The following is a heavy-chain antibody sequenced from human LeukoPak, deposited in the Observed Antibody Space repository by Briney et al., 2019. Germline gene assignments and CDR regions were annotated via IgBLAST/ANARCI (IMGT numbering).Heavy chain of an antibody. V-gene: IGHV1-2*06. CDR1: GYTFTAYH. CDR2: INPNSGDA. CDR3: ASDVAKVTPGDH. Sequence: AASVTVSCTASGYTFTAYHVHWVRQAPGQGLEWMGHINPNSGDAWYAQKFQGRVTMTRDTSISTTYVELSRLRSDDTALYYCASDVAKVTPGDHWGQGTLVTVSS. D-gene: IGHD4-17*01. J-gene: IGHJ4*02.